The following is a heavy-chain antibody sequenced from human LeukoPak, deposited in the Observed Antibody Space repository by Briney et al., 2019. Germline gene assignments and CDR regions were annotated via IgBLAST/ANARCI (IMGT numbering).Heavy chain of an antibody. J-gene: IGHJ4*02. D-gene: IGHD6-19*01. V-gene: IGHV4-34*01. CDR1: GGSFSGYY. Sequence: SETLSLTCAVSGGSFSGYYWSWIRQPPGKGLEWIGEINHSGSTNYNPSLKSRVTISVDTSKSQFSLKLSSVTAADTAVYYCARIGTVCGCPDWWGQGTLVTVSS. CDR3: ARIGTVCGCPDW. CDR2: INHSGST.